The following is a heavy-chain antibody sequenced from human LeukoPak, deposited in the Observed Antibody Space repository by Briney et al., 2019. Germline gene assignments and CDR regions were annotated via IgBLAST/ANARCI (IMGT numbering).Heavy chain of an antibody. CDR1: GFTFSNAW. Sequence: GGSLRLSCAASGFTFSNAWMSWVLQAPGKRLEWVGRIKSKTDGGTTNYAAPVEGRFAISRDDSKNTLYLQMNSLKTEDTAVYYCTTGTVGASLDYWGQGTLVTVSS. CDR2: IKSKTDGGTT. V-gene: IGHV3-15*01. D-gene: IGHD1-26*01. J-gene: IGHJ4*02. CDR3: TTGTVGASLDY.